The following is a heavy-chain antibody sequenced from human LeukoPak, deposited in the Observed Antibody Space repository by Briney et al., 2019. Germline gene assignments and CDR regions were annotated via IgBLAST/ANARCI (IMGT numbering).Heavy chain of an antibody. J-gene: IGHJ3*02. CDR1: GYTFTSYY. CDR2: INPSGGST. V-gene: IGHV1-46*01. D-gene: IGHD3-22*01. Sequence: ASVKVSCKASGYTFTSYYMHWVRQAPGQGLEWMGVINPSGGSTSYAQKFQGRVTMTRDTSTSTVYMGLSSLRSEDTAVYYCARSYYDSGAFDIWGQGTMVTVSS. CDR3: ARSYYDSGAFDI.